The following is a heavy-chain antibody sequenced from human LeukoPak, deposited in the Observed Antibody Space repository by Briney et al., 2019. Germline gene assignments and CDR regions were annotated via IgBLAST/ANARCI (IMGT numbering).Heavy chain of an antibody. D-gene: IGHD6-19*01. CDR1: GGSISSYY. J-gene: IGHJ4*02. CDR2: IYYSGST. Sequence: PSETLSLTCTVSGGSISSYYWSWIRQPPGKGLEWIGYIYYSGSTNYNPSLKSRVTISVDTSKNQFSLKLSSVTAADTAVYYCATQSSGWANYFDYWGQGTLVTVSS. CDR3: ATQSSGWANYFDY. V-gene: IGHV4-59*01.